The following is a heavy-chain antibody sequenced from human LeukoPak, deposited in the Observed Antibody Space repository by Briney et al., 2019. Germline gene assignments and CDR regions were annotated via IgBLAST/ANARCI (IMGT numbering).Heavy chain of an antibody. CDR1: GFTFSSYG. Sequence: GGSLRLSCAASGFTFSSYGMHWVRQAPGKGLVWVSRISIDGSSTSYADSVKGRFTISRDNAQNTLYLHMNTLRADDTAVYYCARPFKPYYYDSGGYYYVYWGQGTLVTVSS. D-gene: IGHD3-22*01. J-gene: IGHJ4*02. CDR3: ARPFKPYYYDSGGYYYVY. CDR2: ISIDGSST. V-gene: IGHV3-74*01.